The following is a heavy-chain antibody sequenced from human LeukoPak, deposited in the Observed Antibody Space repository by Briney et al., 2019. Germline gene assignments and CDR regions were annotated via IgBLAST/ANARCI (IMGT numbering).Heavy chain of an antibody. J-gene: IGHJ4*02. Sequence: PSETLSLTCTVSGGSISSYYWSWIRQPPGKGLEWIGYIYYSGSTNYNPSLKSRVTISVDTSKNQFSLKLSSVTAADTAEYYCARLRGDYYDILTGTFDYWGQGTLVTVSS. CDR3: ARLRGDYYDILTGTFDY. D-gene: IGHD3-9*01. CDR2: IYYSGST. CDR1: GGSISSYY. V-gene: IGHV4-59*08.